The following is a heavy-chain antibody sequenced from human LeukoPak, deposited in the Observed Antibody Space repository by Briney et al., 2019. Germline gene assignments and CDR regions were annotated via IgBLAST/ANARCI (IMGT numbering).Heavy chain of an antibody. D-gene: IGHD3-10*01. CDR2: IYYSGST. J-gene: IGHJ4*02. V-gene: IGHV4-39*07. Sequence: PSETLSLTCTVSGGSIRSSSYYWGWIRQPPGNGLEWIGSIYYSGSTYYSPSLKSRVTISVDTSKNQFSLKLSSVTAADTAVYYCARVSGDRRFDYWGQGTLVTVSS. CDR1: GGSIRSSSYY. CDR3: ARVSGDRRFDY.